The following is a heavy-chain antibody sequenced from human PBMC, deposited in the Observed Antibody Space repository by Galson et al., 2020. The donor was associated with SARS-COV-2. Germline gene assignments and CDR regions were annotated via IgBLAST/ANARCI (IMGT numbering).Heavy chain of an antibody. Sequence: GGSLRLSCAASGFTFSDYYMSWIRQAPGKGLEWVSYISSSGSTIYYADSVKGRFTISRDNAKNSLYLQMNSLRAEDTAVYYCARADFITMIVVVIGAFDIWGQGTMVTVSS. V-gene: IGHV3-11*01. CDR3: ARADFITMIVVVIGAFDI. J-gene: IGHJ3*02. CDR1: GFTFSDYY. CDR2: ISSSGSTI. D-gene: IGHD3-22*01.